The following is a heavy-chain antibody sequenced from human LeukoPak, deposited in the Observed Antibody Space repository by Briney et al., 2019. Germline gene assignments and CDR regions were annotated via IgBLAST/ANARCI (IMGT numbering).Heavy chain of an antibody. Sequence: ASVKVSCHASGLSFPCYYMHWVRQAPGQGVEWRGWINPNSGGTNYSQKVQGRVTMTMDTSISTAYMELSRLRSDDTAVYYCARAPGYSSGWLDYCGQGALVTVSS. V-gene: IGHV1-2*02. CDR2: INPNSGGT. D-gene: IGHD6-19*01. CDR3: ARAPGYSSGWLDY. J-gene: IGHJ4*02. CDR1: GLSFPCYY.